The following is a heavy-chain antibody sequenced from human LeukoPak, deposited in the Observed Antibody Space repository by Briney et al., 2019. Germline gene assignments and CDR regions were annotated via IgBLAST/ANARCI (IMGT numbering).Heavy chain of an antibody. CDR2: LDPEDGET. D-gene: IGHD6-13*01. CDR3: ATGWATGSRWSFDY. Sequence: ASVKVSCKVSGYTLTELSMHWVRQPPGKGLEWMGGLDPEDGETIYAQKFQGRVTMTGDTSTDTAYMELSSLRSEDTAVYYCATGWATGSRWSFDYWGQGTLVTVSS. J-gene: IGHJ4*02. CDR1: GYTLTELS. V-gene: IGHV1-24*01.